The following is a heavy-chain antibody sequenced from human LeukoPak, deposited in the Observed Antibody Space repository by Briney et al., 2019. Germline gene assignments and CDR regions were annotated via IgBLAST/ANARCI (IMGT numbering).Heavy chain of an antibody. CDR3: ATEGPSGTTSLVFY. D-gene: IGHD3-10*01. J-gene: IGHJ4*02. CDR2: VVPLSGTP. CDR1: GYTFTSYA. V-gene: IGHV1-69*06. Sequence: GASVKVSCTASGYTFTSYAMNWVRQAPGQGLEWMGGVVPLSGTPNYAQKFQGRVSITADISTNTAYMEVTSLTSTDTAVYYCATEGPSGTTSLVFYWGPGTLITVSS.